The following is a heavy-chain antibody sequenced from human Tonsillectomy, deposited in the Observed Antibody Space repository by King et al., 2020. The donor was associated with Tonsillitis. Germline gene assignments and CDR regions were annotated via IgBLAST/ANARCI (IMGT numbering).Heavy chain of an antibody. J-gene: IGHJ4*02. CDR2: ISSSSTYI. Sequence: VQLVESGGGLVNPGGSLRLSCAASGFTFSSYNMNWVRQAPGKGLEWVSSISSSSTYINYADSMKGRFTSSRDNAKNALYLQMNSLRAEDTAVYYCARGTTTVTPLYYFDYWGQGTLVTVSS. V-gene: IGHV3-21*01. CDR1: GFTFSSYN. CDR3: ARGTTTVTPLYYFDY. D-gene: IGHD4-17*01.